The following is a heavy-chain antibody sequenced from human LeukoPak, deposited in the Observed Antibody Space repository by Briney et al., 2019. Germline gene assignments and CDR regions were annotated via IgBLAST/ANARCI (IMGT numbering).Heavy chain of an antibody. CDR3: ARTTYYYGDYGPIDY. D-gene: IGHD4-17*01. V-gene: IGHV4-34*01. CDR1: GGSFSGYY. CDR2: INHSGST. J-gene: IGHJ4*02. Sequence: SETLSLTCAVYGGSFSGYYWSWIRQPPGKGLEWIGEINHSGSTNYNPSLKSRVTISVDTSKNQFSLKLSSVTAADTAVYYCARTTYYYGDYGPIDYWGQGTLVTVSS.